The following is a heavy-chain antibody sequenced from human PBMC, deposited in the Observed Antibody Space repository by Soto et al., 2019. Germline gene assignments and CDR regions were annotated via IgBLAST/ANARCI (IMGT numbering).Heavy chain of an antibody. V-gene: IGHV3-48*03. J-gene: IGHJ2*01. CDR1: VLTFSSYE. CDR2: ISRSGSTI. Sequence: SLRLSCSASVLTFSSYEMNWFRQAPGKGLEWVSYISRSGSTIYYADSVKGRVTISRDNAKNSLYLQMNSLRAEDTAVYYCARDGRIRRPDWYFDLWGRGTLVTVSS. CDR3: ARDGRIRRPDWYFDL. D-gene: IGHD2-15*01.